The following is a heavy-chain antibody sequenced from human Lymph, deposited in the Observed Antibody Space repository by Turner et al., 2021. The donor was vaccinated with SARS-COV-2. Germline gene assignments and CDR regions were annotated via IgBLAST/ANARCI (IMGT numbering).Heavy chain of an antibody. D-gene: IGHD4-17*01. CDR2: IYPGGST. J-gene: IGHJ5*02. Sequence: EVQLLASGGGLVQPGGSLGLSCTASEFTVSSNYMTWVRQAPGKGLEWVSLIYPGGSTYYADSVKGRFTISRDNSKNTLYLQMNSLRAEDTAVYYCARVYGDYVPWGQGTLVTVSS. CDR1: EFTVSSNY. V-gene: IGHV3-66*01. CDR3: ARVYGDYVP.